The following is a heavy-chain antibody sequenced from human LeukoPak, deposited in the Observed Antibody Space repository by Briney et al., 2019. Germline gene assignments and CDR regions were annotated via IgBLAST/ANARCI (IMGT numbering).Heavy chain of an antibody. Sequence: GGSLRLSCAASGFTFSTYAMSWVRQAPGKGLEWVSGISGSGGSTYYADSVKGRFTISRDNSKNTLYLQMNSLRAEDTAVYYCAKDRPSEGYCSSTSCYPDYWGQGTLVTVSS. D-gene: IGHD2-2*01. CDR1: GFTFSTYA. J-gene: IGHJ4*02. V-gene: IGHV3-23*01. CDR2: ISGSGGST. CDR3: AKDRPSEGYCSSTSCYPDY.